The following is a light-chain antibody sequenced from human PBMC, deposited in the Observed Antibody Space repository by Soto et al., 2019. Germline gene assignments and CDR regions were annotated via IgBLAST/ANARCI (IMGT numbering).Light chain of an antibody. Sequence: QSALTQPRSVSGSPGQSVTISCTGTSSDVGGYNYVSWYQQHPGKAPKLMIYDVSKRPSGVPDRFSGSKSGNTASLTISGLQAEDEADYSCCSYAGSYTRVFGGGTKRTVL. J-gene: IGLJ3*02. CDR1: SSDVGGYNY. V-gene: IGLV2-11*01. CDR2: DVS. CDR3: CSYAGSYTRV.